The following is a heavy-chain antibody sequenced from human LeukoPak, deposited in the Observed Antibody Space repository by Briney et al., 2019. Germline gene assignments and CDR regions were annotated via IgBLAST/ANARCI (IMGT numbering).Heavy chain of an antibody. Sequence: GGSLRLSCAASGFTFSSYSMNWVRQAPGKGLEWVSSISSSSSYIYYADSVKGRFTISRDNAKNSLYLQMNSLRAEDTAVYYCATSFGELLGNFDYWGQGTLVTVSS. CDR3: ATSFGELLGNFDY. J-gene: IGHJ4*02. CDR1: GFTFSSYS. V-gene: IGHV3-21*01. CDR2: ISSSSSYI. D-gene: IGHD3-10*01.